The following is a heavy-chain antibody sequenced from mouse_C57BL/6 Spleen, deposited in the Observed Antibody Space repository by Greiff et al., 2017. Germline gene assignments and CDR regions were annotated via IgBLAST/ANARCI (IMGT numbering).Heavy chain of an antibody. D-gene: IGHD2-4*01. V-gene: IGHV1-52*01. CDR2: IDPSDSET. CDR3: ARREDYDGDGFAY. J-gene: IGHJ3*01. CDR1: GYTFTSYW. Sequence: QVQLQQPGAELVRPGSSVKLSCKASGYTFTSYWMHWVKQRPIQGLEWIGNIDPSDSETHYNQKFKDKATLTVDKSSSTAYMQLSSLTSEDSAVXYCARREDYDGDGFAYWGQGTLVTVSA.